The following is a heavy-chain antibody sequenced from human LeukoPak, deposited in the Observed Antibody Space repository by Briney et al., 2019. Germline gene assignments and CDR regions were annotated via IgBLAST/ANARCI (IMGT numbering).Heavy chain of an antibody. CDR3: AKDNRRKVLRFLEWLLLPYFDY. V-gene: IGHV3-23*01. J-gene: IGHJ4*02. Sequence: GGSLRLSCAASGFTFSSYAMNWVRQAPGKGLEWVSAISGSGGSTYYADSVKGRFTISRDNSKNTLYLQMNSLRAEDTAVYYCAKDNRRKVLRFLEWLLLPYFDYWGQGTLVTVSS. D-gene: IGHD3-3*01. CDR2: ISGSGGST. CDR1: GFTFSSYA.